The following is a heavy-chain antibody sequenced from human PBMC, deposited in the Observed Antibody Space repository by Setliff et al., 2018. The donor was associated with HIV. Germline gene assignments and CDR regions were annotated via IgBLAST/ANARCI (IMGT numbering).Heavy chain of an antibody. CDR1: GFKYSDWS. D-gene: IGHD4-4*01. CDR3: TRGLQYSFET. J-gene: IGHJ3*02. V-gene: IGHV3-48*04. Sequence: LRLSCLVSGFKYSDWSMNWVRQAPGKGLEWVSYIRSGGGAIFYADSVKGRFSISRDDAKNSLYLQMNNLRAEDTAIYYCTRGLQYSFETWGQGTMVTVSS. CDR2: IRSGGGAI.